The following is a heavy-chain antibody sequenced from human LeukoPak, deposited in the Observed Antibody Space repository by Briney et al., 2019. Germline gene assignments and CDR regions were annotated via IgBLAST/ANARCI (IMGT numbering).Heavy chain of an antibody. CDR3: ARDRVEWDYVWGSYHDAFDI. V-gene: IGHV4-39*07. CDR1: GGSISSSSYY. Sequence: SETLSLTCTVSGGSISSSSYYWGWIRQPPGKGLEWISEIDHTGSTNYNPSLKSRVTISVDTSKNQFSLKLSSVTAADTAVYYCARDRVEWDYVWGSYHDAFDIWGQGTMVTVSS. CDR2: IDHTGST. D-gene: IGHD3-16*02. J-gene: IGHJ3*02.